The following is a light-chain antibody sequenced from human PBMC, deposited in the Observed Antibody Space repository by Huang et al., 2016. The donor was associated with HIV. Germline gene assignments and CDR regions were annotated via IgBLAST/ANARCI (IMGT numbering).Light chain of an antibody. V-gene: IGKV3-11*01. CDR2: ESS. Sequence: EIVLTQSPATLSLSPGARATLSCRASQSVSDYLAWYQHKPGQAPRLRIYESSNRATGIPARCSGSGSGTDFTLTISSLEPDDSAVYYCQQRSTWPQLTFGGGTKVEIK. J-gene: IGKJ4*01. CDR1: QSVSDY. CDR3: QQRSTWPQLT.